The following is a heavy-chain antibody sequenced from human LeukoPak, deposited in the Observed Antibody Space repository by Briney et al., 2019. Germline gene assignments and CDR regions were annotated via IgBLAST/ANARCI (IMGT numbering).Heavy chain of an antibody. J-gene: IGHJ3*02. Sequence: SETLSLTCTVSGGSISSSSYYWGWIRQPPGKGLEWIGSIYYSGSTYYNPSLKSRVTISVDTSKNQFSLKLSSVTPEDTAVYYCARGPLSYGAVDAFDIWGQGTMVTVSS. V-gene: IGHV4-39*01. CDR3: ARGPLSYGAVDAFDI. CDR2: IYYSGST. D-gene: IGHD4-17*01. CDR1: GGSISSSSYY.